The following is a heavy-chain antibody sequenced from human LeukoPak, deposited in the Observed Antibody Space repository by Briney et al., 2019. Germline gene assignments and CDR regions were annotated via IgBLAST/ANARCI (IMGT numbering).Heavy chain of an antibody. Sequence: ASVKVSCKASGYTFTSYDINWVRRATGQGLEWMGWMNPNSGNTGYAQKFQGRVTMTRNTSISTAYMELSSLRSEDTAVHHCARGRRAGYFDYWGQGTLVTVSS. CDR2: MNPNSGNT. V-gene: IGHV1-8*01. CDR3: ARGRRAGYFDY. D-gene: IGHD6-13*01. J-gene: IGHJ4*02. CDR1: GYTFTSYD.